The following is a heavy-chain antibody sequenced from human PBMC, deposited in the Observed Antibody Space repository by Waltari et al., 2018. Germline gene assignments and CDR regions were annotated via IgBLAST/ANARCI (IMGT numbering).Heavy chain of an antibody. V-gene: IGHV1-69*06. CDR2: IIPIFGTA. J-gene: IGHJ6*02. CDR3: ARGKAARLGDYYYGMDV. CDR1: GGTFSSYA. D-gene: IGHD6-6*01. Sequence: QVQLVQSGAEVKKPGSSVKVSCKASGGTFSSYAISWVRQAPGQGLEWMGVIIPIFGTANDAQKFQGRVTMTRDTAISTAYMELSRLRSDDTAVYYWARGKAARLGDYYYGMDVWGQGTTVTVSS.